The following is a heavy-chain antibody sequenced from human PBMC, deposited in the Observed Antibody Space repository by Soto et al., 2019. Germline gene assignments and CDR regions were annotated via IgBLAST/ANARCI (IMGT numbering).Heavy chain of an antibody. J-gene: IGHJ6*02. D-gene: IGHD2-2*02. CDR1: GFTFSSYA. CDR3: ARDFAVPAAIRDYYYYYGMDV. CDR2: ISYDGSNK. Sequence: QVQLVESGGGVVQPGRSLRLSCAASGFTFSSYAMHWVRQAPGKGLEWVAVISYDGSNKYYADSVKGRFTISRDNSKNTLYLQMNSLRAEDTALYYCARDFAVPAAIRDYYYYYGMDVWGQGTTVTVSS. V-gene: IGHV3-30-3*01.